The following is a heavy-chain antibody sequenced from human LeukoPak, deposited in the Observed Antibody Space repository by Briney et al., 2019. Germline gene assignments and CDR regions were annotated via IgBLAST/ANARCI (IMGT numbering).Heavy chain of an antibody. Sequence: PGRSLRLSCAASGFTFDDYAMHWVRQAPGKGLEWVSGISWNSGSVGYADSVKGRFTISRDNAKNSLYLQMNSLRAEDTALYYCAKVRDYDILTGPFDYWGQGTLVTVSS. D-gene: IGHD3-9*01. CDR1: GFTFDDYA. V-gene: IGHV3-9*01. CDR3: AKVRDYDILTGPFDY. CDR2: ISWNSGSV. J-gene: IGHJ4*02.